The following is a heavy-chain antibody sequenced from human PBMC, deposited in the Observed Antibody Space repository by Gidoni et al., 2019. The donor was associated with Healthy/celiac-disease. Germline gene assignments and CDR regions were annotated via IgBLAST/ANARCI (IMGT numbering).Heavy chain of an antibody. D-gene: IGHD3-22*01. Sequence: QVQLVQSGAEVKKPGASVKVSCKASGYTFLSYYLHWVRQAPGQGLEWMGIINPSGGSTSYAQKFQGRVTMTRDTSTSTVYMELSSLRSEDTAVYYCARDLVPYYYDSSGYFCPYYWGQGTLVTVSS. V-gene: IGHV1-46*01. CDR1: GYTFLSYY. CDR2: INPSGGST. J-gene: IGHJ4*02. CDR3: ARDLVPYYYDSSGYFCPYY.